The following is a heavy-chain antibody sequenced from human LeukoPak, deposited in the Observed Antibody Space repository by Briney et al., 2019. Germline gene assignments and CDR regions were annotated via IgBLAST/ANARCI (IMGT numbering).Heavy chain of an antibody. Sequence: ASVKVSCKASGYTFTGYYMHWVRQAPGQGLEWMGWINPNSGGTNYAQKFQGRVTMTRDTSISTAYMELSRLRSGDTAVYYCARVSPDGRWFDPWGQGTLVTVSS. V-gene: IGHV1-2*02. CDR2: INPNSGGT. CDR1: GYTFTGYY. CDR3: ARVSPDGRWFDP. J-gene: IGHJ5*02.